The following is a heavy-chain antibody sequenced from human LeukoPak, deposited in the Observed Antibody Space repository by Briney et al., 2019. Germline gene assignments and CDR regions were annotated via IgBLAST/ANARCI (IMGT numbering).Heavy chain of an antibody. J-gene: IGHJ4*02. Sequence: PGGSLRLSCAASGFTFSNAWMSWVRQAPGKGLEWVGRIKSKTDGGTTDYAAPVKGRFTISRDDSKNTLYLQMNSLKTEDTAVYYCTTKPSYGSGSYQGGYWGQGTLVTVSS. D-gene: IGHD3-10*01. CDR2: IKSKTDGGTT. CDR1: GFTFSNAW. CDR3: TTKPSYGSGSYQGGY. V-gene: IGHV3-15*01.